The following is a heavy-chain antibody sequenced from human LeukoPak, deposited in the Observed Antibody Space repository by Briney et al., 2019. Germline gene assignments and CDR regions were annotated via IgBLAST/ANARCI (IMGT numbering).Heavy chain of an antibody. J-gene: IGHJ6*03. Sequence: SETLSLTCTVSGYSISSGYYWDWIRQPPGMGLEWIGTIYRSGSTYYNPSLNSRVTISVDTSKNQFSLKLRSVAAADTAVYYCARGNSRGDHYYLDVWGKGTTVTVSS. CDR3: ARGNSRGDHYYLDV. CDR2: IYRSGST. CDR1: GYSISSGYY. V-gene: IGHV4-38-2*02. D-gene: IGHD3-10*01.